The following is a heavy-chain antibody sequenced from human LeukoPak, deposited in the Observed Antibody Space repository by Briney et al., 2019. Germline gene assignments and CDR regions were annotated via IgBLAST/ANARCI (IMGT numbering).Heavy chain of an antibody. CDR1: GGTFSSYA. Sequence: SVKVSCKASGGTFSSYAISWVRQAPGQGLEWMGGIIPIFGTANYAQKFQGRVTITTDESTSTAYMELSSLRSEDTAVYYCARGGYCSGGSCYYFDYWGQGTLVTVSS. D-gene: IGHD2-15*01. CDR2: IIPIFGTA. CDR3: ARGGYCSGGSCYYFDY. J-gene: IGHJ4*02. V-gene: IGHV1-69*05.